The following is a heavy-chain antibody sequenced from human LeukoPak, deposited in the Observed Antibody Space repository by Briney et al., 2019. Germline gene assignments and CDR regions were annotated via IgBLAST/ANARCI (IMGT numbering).Heavy chain of an antibody. CDR3: AKGMRKDGSGIPDWFDP. CDR2: ISGSGGST. Sequence: GGSLRLSCAASGFTFSSYAMSWVRQAPGKGLEWVSAISGSGGSTYYADSVKGRFTISRDNSKNTLYLQMNSLRAEDTAVYYCAKGMRKDGSGIPDWFDPWGQGTLVTVSS. D-gene: IGHD3-10*01. V-gene: IGHV3-23*01. J-gene: IGHJ5*02. CDR1: GFTFSSYA.